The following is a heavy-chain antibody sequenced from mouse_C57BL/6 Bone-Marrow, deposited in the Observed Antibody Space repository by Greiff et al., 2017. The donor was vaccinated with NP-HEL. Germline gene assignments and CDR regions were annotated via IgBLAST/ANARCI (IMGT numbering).Heavy chain of an antibody. CDR3: AREDYDWFAY. J-gene: IGHJ3*01. V-gene: IGHV5-4*01. Sequence: DVKLVESGGGLVKPGGSLKLSCAASGLTFSSYAMSWVRQTPEKRLEWVATISDGGSYTYYPDNVKGRFTISRDNAKNNLYLQMSHLKSEDTAMYYCAREDYDWFAYWGQGTLVTVSA. D-gene: IGHD2-4*01. CDR2: ISDGGSYT. CDR1: GLTFSSYA.